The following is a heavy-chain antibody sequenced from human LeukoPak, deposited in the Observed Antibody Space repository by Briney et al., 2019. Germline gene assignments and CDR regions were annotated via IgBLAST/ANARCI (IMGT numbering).Heavy chain of an antibody. V-gene: IGHV3-23*01. CDR2: ISGNGSNT. Sequence: GGSLRLSCAASGFTFTTYAMTWGRQAPGKGLEWVSVISGNGSNTDYADSVKGRFTISRDNAKNTLCLQMNSLRAEDTAIYDCAKLVGTGTPPTYYWGEGTLVTVSS. CDR3: AKLVGTGTPPTYY. J-gene: IGHJ4*02. D-gene: IGHD1-1*01. CDR1: GFTFTTYA.